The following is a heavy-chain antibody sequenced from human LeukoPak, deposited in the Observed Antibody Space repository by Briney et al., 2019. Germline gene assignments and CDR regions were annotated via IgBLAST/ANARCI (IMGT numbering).Heavy chain of an antibody. Sequence: PSETVSLTCTVSGGSISSYYWNWIRQPPGEGLEWIGYFHYSGSTNYNPSLKSRVTISVDTSKNQFSLKLSSVTAADTAVYYCARGGASGSHLDWFDPWGQGTLVTVSS. D-gene: IGHD3-10*01. CDR2: FHYSGST. V-gene: IGHV4-59*01. CDR1: GGSISSYY. J-gene: IGHJ5*02. CDR3: ARGGASGSHLDWFDP.